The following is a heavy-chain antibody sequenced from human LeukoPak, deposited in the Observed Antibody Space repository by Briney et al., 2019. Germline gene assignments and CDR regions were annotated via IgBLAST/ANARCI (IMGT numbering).Heavy chain of an antibody. D-gene: IGHD6-6*01. Sequence: GESLKISCKGSGYSFTSYLIGWVRQMPGKGLEWMGIIYPGDSDTKYSPSFQGQVTISADKSITTTYLQWSSLKASDTAIYYCARRSSIATRLFDFRGQGTLVTVSS. CDR1: GYSFTSYL. CDR3: ARRSSIATRLFDF. J-gene: IGHJ4*02. CDR2: IYPGDSDT. V-gene: IGHV5-51*01.